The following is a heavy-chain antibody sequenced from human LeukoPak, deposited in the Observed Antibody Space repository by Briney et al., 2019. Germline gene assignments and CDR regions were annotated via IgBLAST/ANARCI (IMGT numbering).Heavy chain of an antibody. D-gene: IGHD3-10*01. CDR3: ASGELFNPGAFDI. CDR2: INHSGST. CDR1: GGSFSGYY. J-gene: IGHJ3*02. Sequence: SETLSLTCAVYGGSFSGYYWSWIRQPPGKGLEWIGEINHSGSTNYNPSLKSRVTISVDTSKNQFSLKLSSVTAADTAVYYCASGELFNPGAFDIWGQGTMVTVSS. V-gene: IGHV4-34*01.